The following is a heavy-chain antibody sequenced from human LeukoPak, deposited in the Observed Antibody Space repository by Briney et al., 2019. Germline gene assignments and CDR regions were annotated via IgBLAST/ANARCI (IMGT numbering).Heavy chain of an antibody. D-gene: IGHD1-26*01. CDR2: ISSSSSYI. Sequence: GGSLRLSRAASGFTFSSYSMNWVRQAPGKGLEWVSSISSSSSYIYYADSVKGRFTISRDNAKNSLYLQMNSLRAEDTAVYYCARDYPRKGGSYFDYWGQGTLVTVSS. CDR1: GFTFSSYS. CDR3: ARDYPRKGGSYFDY. V-gene: IGHV3-21*01. J-gene: IGHJ4*02.